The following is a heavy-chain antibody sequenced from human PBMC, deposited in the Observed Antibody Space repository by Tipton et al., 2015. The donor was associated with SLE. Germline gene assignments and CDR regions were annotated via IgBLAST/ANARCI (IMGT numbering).Heavy chain of an antibody. CDR3: AQAHLWGSYRYASDI. Sequence: GLVKPSQTLSLTCTVSGGSISSGSYYWGWIRQPPGKGLEWIGSIYYSGSTNYNPSLKSRVTISVDTSKNQFSLKLSSVTAADTAVYYCAQAHLWGSYRYASDIWGQGTMVTVSS. CDR2: IYYSGST. V-gene: IGHV4-39*07. J-gene: IGHJ3*02. CDR1: GGSISSGSYY. D-gene: IGHD3-16*02.